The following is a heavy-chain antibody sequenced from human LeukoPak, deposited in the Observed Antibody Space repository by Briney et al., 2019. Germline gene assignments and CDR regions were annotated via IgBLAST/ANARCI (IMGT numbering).Heavy chain of an antibody. CDR2: IYYSGST. CDR3: ARYDGGYHDPAFDV. D-gene: IGHD3-22*01. Sequence: SETLSLTCTVSGGSISSYYWSWIRQPPGKGLEWIGYIYYSGSTNYNPSLKSRVTISVDTSKNQFSLKLSSVTAADTAVYYCARYDGGYHDPAFDVWGQGTMVTVSS. V-gene: IGHV4-59*01. CDR1: GGSISSYY. J-gene: IGHJ3*01.